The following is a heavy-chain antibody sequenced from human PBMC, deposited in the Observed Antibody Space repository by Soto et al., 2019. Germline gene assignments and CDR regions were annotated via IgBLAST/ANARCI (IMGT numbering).Heavy chain of an antibody. CDR3: ARGSGLGAYSYYGMDV. Sequence: QLVESGGGLVQPGGSLRLSCAASGFTFRSYWMSWVRQAPGKGLEWVTNIKQDGSEKYYVDSVKGRFTVSRDNAKNSLYRQMNSLRVEDTGVYYCARGSGLGAYSYYGMDVWGQGTTVTVSS. J-gene: IGHJ6*02. D-gene: IGHD5-12*01. CDR2: IKQDGSEK. CDR1: GFTFRSYW. V-gene: IGHV3-7*01.